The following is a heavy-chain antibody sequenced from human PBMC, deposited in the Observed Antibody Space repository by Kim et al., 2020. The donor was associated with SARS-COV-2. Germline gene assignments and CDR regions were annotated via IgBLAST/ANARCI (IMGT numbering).Heavy chain of an antibody. Sequence: ASVKVSCKASGYTFTSYGISWVRQAPGQGLEWMGWISTYNGNTNYAQKLQGRVTMTTDTSTSTAYMELRSLRSDDTAVYFCALSYGFTRIDYWGQGTLVTVSS. CDR2: ISTYNGNT. CDR1: GYTFTSYG. CDR3: ALSYGFTRIDY. J-gene: IGHJ4*02. D-gene: IGHD5-18*01. V-gene: IGHV1-18*01.